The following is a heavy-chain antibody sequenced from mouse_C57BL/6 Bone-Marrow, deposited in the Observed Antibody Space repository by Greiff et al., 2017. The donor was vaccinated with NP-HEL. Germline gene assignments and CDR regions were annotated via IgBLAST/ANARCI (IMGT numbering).Heavy chain of an antibody. CDR3: AREWDYFDY. CDR1: GYSITSGYY. J-gene: IGHJ2*01. V-gene: IGHV3-6*01. CDR2: ISYDGSN. Sequence: EVHLVESGPGLVKPSQSLSLTCSVTGYSITSGYYWNWIRQFPGNKLEWMGYISYDGSNNYNPSLKNRISITRDTSKNQFFLKLNSVTTEDTATYYCAREWDYFDYWGQGTTLTVSS.